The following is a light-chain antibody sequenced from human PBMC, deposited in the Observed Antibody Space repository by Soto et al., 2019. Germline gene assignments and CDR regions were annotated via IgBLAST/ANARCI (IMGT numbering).Light chain of an antibody. J-gene: IGLJ1*01. V-gene: IGLV2-8*01. CDR3: SSYTGSSTSYV. Sequence: QSALTQPPSASGSPGQSVTISCTGTSSDIGGYNYVSWYQHHPGKAPELMIYEVNKRPSGVPDRFSGSKSGNTASLTVSRLQAEDEADYYCSSYTGSSTSYVFGSGTKVTVL. CDR1: SSDIGGYNY. CDR2: EVN.